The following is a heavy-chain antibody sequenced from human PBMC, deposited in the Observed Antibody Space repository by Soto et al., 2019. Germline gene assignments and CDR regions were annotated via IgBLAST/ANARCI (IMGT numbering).Heavy chain of an antibody. J-gene: IGHJ6*02. D-gene: IGHD3-9*01. CDR1: GFTFSSYG. Sequence: GGSLRLSCAASGFTFSSYGMHWVRQAPGKGLEWVAVISYDGSNKYYADSVKGRFTISRDNSKNTLYLQMNSLRAEDTAVYYCAKDNYDILTGPYYYGMDVWGQGTTVTVSS. CDR3: AKDNYDILTGPYYYGMDV. V-gene: IGHV3-30*18. CDR2: ISYDGSNK.